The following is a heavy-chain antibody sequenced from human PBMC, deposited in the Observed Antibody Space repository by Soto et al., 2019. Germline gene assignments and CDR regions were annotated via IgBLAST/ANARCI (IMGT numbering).Heavy chain of an antibody. CDR2: ISYDGTNK. J-gene: IGHJ4*02. Sequence: GGSLRLSCAASGFTFSSSGLHWVRQAPGKGLEWVAVISYDGTNKYCADSGKGRFTISRDNSKNTLYLQMNSLRAEDTAVYYCAKGGRGGYDYIDYWGQGTLVTVSS. V-gene: IGHV3-30*18. CDR1: GFTFSSSG. D-gene: IGHD5-12*01. CDR3: AKGGRGGYDYIDY.